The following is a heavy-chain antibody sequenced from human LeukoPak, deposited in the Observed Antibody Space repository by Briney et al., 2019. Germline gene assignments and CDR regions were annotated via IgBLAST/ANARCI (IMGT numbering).Heavy chain of an antibody. D-gene: IGHD1-14*01. CDR1: GGSISSYY. Sequence: SETLSLTCTVSGGSISSYYWSWIRQPLGKGLEWIGYIYTSGSTNYNPSLKSRVTISVDTSKNQFSLKLSSVTAADTAVYYCARRRGTNWFDPWGQGTLVTVSS. V-gene: IGHV4-4*09. J-gene: IGHJ5*02. CDR3: ARRRGTNWFDP. CDR2: IYTSGST.